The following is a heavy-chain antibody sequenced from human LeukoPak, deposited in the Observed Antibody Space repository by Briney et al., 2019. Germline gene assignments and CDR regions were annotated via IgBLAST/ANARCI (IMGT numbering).Heavy chain of an antibody. V-gene: IGHV4-39*01. J-gene: IGHJ4*02. CDR1: GGSISSSSYY. Sequence: SETLSLTCTVSGGSISSSSYYWGWIRQPPGKGLEWIGSIYYSGSTYYNPSPKSRITISVDTSKNQFPLKLSSVTAADTAVYYCARPGSGWRDYWGQGTLVTVSS. D-gene: IGHD6-19*01. CDR2: IYYSGST. CDR3: ARPGSGWRDY.